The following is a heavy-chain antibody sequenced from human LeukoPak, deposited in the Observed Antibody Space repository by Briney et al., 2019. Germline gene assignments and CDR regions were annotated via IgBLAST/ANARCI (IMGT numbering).Heavy chain of an antibody. D-gene: IGHD1-26*01. Sequence: PGGSLRLSCAASGFTFSSYSMNWVRQAPGKGLDWVSSISSSSSYIYYADSVRGRFTISRDNAKNSLYLQMNSLRAEDTAVYYCARDLGGDYFDYWGQGTLVTVSS. CDR2: ISSSSSYI. J-gene: IGHJ4*02. CDR3: ARDLGGDYFDY. CDR1: GFTFSSYS. V-gene: IGHV3-21*01.